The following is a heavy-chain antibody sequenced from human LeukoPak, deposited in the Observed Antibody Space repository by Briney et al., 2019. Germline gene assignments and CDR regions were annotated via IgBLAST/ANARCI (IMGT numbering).Heavy chain of an antibody. J-gene: IGHJ3*02. Sequence: PGGSLRLSCAASGFTFSDYYMSWIRQAPGKGLEWVSYISSSGSTIYYADSVKGRFTISRDNAKNSLYLQMNSLRAEDTAVYYCARVDPATRYAFDIWGQGTMVTVSS. CDR2: ISSSGSTI. V-gene: IGHV3-11*04. CDR1: GFTFSDYY. CDR3: ARVDPATRYAFDI.